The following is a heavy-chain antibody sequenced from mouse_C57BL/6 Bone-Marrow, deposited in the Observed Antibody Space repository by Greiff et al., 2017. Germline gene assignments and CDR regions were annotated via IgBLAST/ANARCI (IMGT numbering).Heavy chain of an antibody. CDR1: GYSFTGYY. V-gene: IGHV1-42*01. CDR3: ARERLRRDMDY. CDR2: INPSTGGT. Sequence: VQLQQSGPELVKPGASVKISCKASGYSFTGYYMNWVKQSPEKSLEWIGEINPSTGGTTYNQKFKAKATLTVDKSSSTAYMQLKSLTSEDSAVYYCARERLRRDMDYWGQGTSVTVSS. D-gene: IGHD2-2*01. J-gene: IGHJ4*01.